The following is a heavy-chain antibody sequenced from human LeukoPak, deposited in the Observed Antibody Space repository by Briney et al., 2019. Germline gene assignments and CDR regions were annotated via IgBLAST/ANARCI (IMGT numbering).Heavy chain of an antibody. V-gene: IGHV4-4*01. CDR3: ARECEPFSPLGF. CDR2: ISLSSPT. Sequence: PSGTLSLTCGVSGGSISGTNWWSWVRPPPGQGLEWSGEISLSSPTNYNPSIRRVLTMSLDYSKHHVSLNLTSVTAADAAVYCCARECEPFSPLGFWGQGTLVSVHS. J-gene: IGHJ4*02. D-gene: IGHD1-14*01. CDR1: GGSISGTNW.